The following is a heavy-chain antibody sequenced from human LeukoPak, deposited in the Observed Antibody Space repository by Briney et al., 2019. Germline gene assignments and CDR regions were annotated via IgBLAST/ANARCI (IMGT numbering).Heavy chain of an antibody. Sequence: GGSLRLSCAASRFTFSSSWMTWVRQAPGKGLEWVANIKQDGSEKYYVDSVKGQFTISRDNAKDSLYLQMNSLRAEDTAVYYCARADVAGAFDIWGQGTMVTVSS. CDR3: ARADVAGAFDI. J-gene: IGHJ3*02. CDR2: IKQDGSEK. CDR1: RFTFSSSW. V-gene: IGHV3-7*01.